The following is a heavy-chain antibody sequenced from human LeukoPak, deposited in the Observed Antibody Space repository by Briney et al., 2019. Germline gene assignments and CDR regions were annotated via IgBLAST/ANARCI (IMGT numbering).Heavy chain of an antibody. CDR3: GKAGSHHYDSSGSSRWFDP. Sequence: PSETLSLTCTVSGYSITSGYYWGWIRPPPGKGLEWIGNIWHSGTTYYNPSLKSRVTISVDTSKNQFSLKLDSVTAADTAVYYCGKAGSHHYDSSGSSRWFDPWGQGTLVTVSS. CDR2: IWHSGTT. D-gene: IGHD3-22*01. V-gene: IGHV4-38-2*02. CDR1: GYSITSGYY. J-gene: IGHJ5*02.